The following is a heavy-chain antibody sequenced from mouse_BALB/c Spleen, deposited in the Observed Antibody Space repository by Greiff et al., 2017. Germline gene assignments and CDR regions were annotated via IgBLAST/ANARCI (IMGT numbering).Heavy chain of an antibody. D-gene: IGHD2-1*01. V-gene: IGHV5-4*02. CDR3: ARDAYGNPYYYAMDY. Sequence: EVKLVESGGGLVKPGGSLKLSCAASGFTFSDYYMYWVRQTPEKRLEWVATISDGGSYTYYPDSVKGRFTISRDNAKNNLYLQMSSLKSEDTAMYYCARDAYGNPYYYAMDYWGQGTSVTVSS. CDR2: ISDGGSYT. CDR1: GFTFSDYY. J-gene: IGHJ4*01.